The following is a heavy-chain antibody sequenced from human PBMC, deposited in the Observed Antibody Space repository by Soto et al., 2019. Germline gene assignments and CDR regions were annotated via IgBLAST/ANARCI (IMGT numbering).Heavy chain of an antibody. CDR2: IYYSGRT. D-gene: IGHD6-6*01. CDR3: ARELSNSPDYFDY. J-gene: IGHJ4*02. Sequence: SETLSLTCTVSGGSITSDDCYWSWIRQPPGKGLEWIGYIYYSGRTDYNTSIKSRVIISIDTSKNQFSMNLNSVSAADTAVYYCARELSNSPDYFDYWGQVSLVT. CDR1: GGSITSDDCY. V-gene: IGHV4-30-4*01.